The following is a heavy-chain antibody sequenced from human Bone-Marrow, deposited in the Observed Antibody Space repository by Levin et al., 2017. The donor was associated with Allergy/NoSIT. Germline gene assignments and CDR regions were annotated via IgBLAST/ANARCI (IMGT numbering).Heavy chain of an antibody. Sequence: ASVKVSCKASGYTFTNYAMHWVRQAPGQRLEWMGWIIVGNENTKYSQKFQGRVTITRDTSASTVYMELSSLRSEDTAVYYCAKNARGDLPYFDSWGQGTLVTVSS. CDR3: AKNARGDLPYFDS. D-gene: IGHD1-1*01. J-gene: IGHJ4*02. V-gene: IGHV1-3*01. CDR2: IIVGNENT. CDR1: GYTFTNYA.